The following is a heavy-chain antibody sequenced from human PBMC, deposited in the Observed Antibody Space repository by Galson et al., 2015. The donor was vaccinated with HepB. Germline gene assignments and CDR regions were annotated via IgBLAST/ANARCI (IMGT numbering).Heavy chain of an antibody. J-gene: IGHJ3*02. CDR1: GYTLTELS. CDR3: AGLRLLTGADAFDI. CDR2: FDPEDGET. V-gene: IGHV1-24*01. D-gene: IGHD2-15*01. Sequence: SVKVSCKVSGYTLTELSMHWVRQAPGKGLEWMGGFDPEDGETIYAQKFQGRVTMTEDTSTDTAYMELSSLRSEDTAVYYCAGLRLLTGADAFDIWGQGTMVTVSS.